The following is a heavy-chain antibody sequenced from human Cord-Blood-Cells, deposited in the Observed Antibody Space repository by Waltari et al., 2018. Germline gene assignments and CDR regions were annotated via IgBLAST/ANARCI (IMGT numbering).Heavy chain of an antibody. CDR1: GGSFSGYY. D-gene: IGHD3-3*01. V-gene: IGHV4-34*01. Sequence: QVQLQQWGAGLLKPSETLSLTCAVYGGSFSGYYWSWIRQPPGKGLDWIGEINHSGSTNYNPSLKSRVTISVDTSKNQFSLKLSSVTAADTAVYYCARAPKYYTIFGVVNSAGSWFDPWGQGTLVTVSS. CDR2: INHSGST. CDR3: ARAPKYYTIFGVVNSAGSWFDP. J-gene: IGHJ5*02.